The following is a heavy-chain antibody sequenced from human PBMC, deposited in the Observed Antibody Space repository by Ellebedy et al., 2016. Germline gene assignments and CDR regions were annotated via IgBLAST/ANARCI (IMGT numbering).Heavy chain of an antibody. CDR3: ARLPRFENYYYYGMDV. CDR2: IYYNGST. J-gene: IGHJ6*02. D-gene: IGHD3-16*01. Sequence: SETLSLTCTVSGGSISSSSYYWGWIRQPPGKGLEWIGSIYYNGSTHYNPSLKSRVTISVDTSKNQFSLKLSSVTAADTAVYYCARLPRFENYYYYGMDVWGQGTTVTVSS. CDR1: GGSISSSSYY. V-gene: IGHV4-39*01.